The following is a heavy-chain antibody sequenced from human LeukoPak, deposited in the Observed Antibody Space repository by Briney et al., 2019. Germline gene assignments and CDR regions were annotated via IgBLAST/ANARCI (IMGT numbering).Heavy chain of an antibody. J-gene: IGHJ4*02. D-gene: IGHD6-19*01. Sequence: GGSLRLSCAASGFTFRSYGMHWVRQAPGKGLEWVAIIWYDGSNKYYRESVKGRFTVSRDNSKNTLYLRMDSLRAEDTAVYYCARSHPGTTVDAYWGQGTLVTVSS. V-gene: IGHV3-33*01. CDR2: IWYDGSNK. CDR3: ARSHPGTTVDAY. CDR1: GFTFRSYG.